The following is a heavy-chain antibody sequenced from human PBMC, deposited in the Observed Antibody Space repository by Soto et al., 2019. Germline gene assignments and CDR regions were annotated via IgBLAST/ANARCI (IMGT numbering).Heavy chain of an antibody. D-gene: IGHD3-16*01. CDR3: ARDARNADYDY. Sequence: EVQLVESGGGLVQPGGSLRLSCAVSGFTFSSHAMNWVRQAPGKGLEWVAYIHSIRSIIYYADSVKGRFTISRDNAKNSLYLQMYSLRDEETVVYYCARDARNADYDYWGQGTLVTVSS. CDR1: GFTFSSHA. J-gene: IGHJ4*02. V-gene: IGHV3-48*02. CDR2: IHSIRSII.